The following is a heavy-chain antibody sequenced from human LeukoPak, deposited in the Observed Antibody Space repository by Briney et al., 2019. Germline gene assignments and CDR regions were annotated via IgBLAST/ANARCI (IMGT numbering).Heavy chain of an antibody. CDR1: GGTFSSYA. V-gene: IGHV1-69*04. CDR3: ARDRQQLVPHFDY. J-gene: IGHJ4*02. D-gene: IGHD6-13*01. Sequence: SVKVSCKASGGTFSSYAISWVRQAPGKGLEWMGRIIPILGIANYAKKFQGRVTITADKSTSTAYMELSSLRSEDTAVYYCARDRQQLVPHFDYWGQGTLVTVSS. CDR2: IIPILGIA.